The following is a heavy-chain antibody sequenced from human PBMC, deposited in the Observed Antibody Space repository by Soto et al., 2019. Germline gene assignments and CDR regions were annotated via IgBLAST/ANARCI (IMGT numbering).Heavy chain of an antibody. CDR1: GFTFSSYG. V-gene: IGHV3-30*18. CDR3: AKSLFGNYFDSRGYYSSFDY. Sequence: GGSLRLSCAASGFTFSSYGMHWVRQAPGKGLEWVAVISYDGSNKYYADSVKGRFTISRDNSKNTLYLQMNSLRAEDAAVYYCAKSLFGNYFDSRGYYSSFDYWGQGTLVTVSS. D-gene: IGHD3-22*01. CDR2: ISYDGSNK. J-gene: IGHJ4*02.